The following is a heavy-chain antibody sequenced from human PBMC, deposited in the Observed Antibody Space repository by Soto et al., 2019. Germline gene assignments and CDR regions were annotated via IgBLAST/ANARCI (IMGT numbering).Heavy chain of an antibody. J-gene: IGHJ4*01. CDR2: IYGGGTS. CDR1: EFTVSSNH. V-gene: IGHV3-53*01. CDR3: ARVLNRAPTN. Sequence: GGSLRLSCAASEFTVSSNHMSWVRQAPGKGLEWVSLIYGGGTSYYADSVRGRFTISRDNSKNTVDLQMNSLRAEDTAVYCCARVLNRAPTNWGQGTLVTVSS.